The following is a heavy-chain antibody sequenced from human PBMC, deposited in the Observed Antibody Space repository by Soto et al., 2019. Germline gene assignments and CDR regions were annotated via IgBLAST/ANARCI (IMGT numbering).Heavy chain of an antibody. J-gene: IGHJ5*02. CDR1: GGSISSSSYY. V-gene: IGHV4-39*07. CDR2: IYYSGST. Sequence: PSETLSLTCTVSGGSISSSSYYWGWIRQPPGKGLEWIGSIYYSGSTYYNPSLKSRVTISVDTSKNQFSLKLSSVTAADTAVYYCARSEDNPPYNWFDPWGQGTLVTVS. D-gene: IGHD1-20*01. CDR3: ARSEDNPPYNWFDP.